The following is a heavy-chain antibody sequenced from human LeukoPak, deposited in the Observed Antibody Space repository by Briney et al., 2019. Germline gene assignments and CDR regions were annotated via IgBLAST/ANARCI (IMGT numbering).Heavy chain of an antibody. CDR2: IYYSGST. J-gene: IGHJ5*02. D-gene: IGHD2-15*01. CDR1: GGSISSYY. V-gene: IGHV4-59*01. Sequence: SETLSLTCTVSGGSISSYYWSWIRQPPGKGLEWIGYIYYSGSTNYNPSLKSRVTISVDTSKSQFSLKLSSVTAADTAVYYCARGWMDGYCSGGSCYRGSWFDPWGQGTLVTVSS. CDR3: ARGWMDGYCSGGSCYRGSWFDP.